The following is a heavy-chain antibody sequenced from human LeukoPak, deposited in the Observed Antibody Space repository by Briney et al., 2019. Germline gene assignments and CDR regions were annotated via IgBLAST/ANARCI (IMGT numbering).Heavy chain of an antibody. J-gene: IGHJ3*02. V-gene: IGHV3-21*01. CDR2: ISSSSGYT. CDR3: AREGWHDAFDI. CDR1: GFTFSDYT. Sequence: GGSLRLSCAASGFTFSDYTMNWVRLAPGKGLEWVAFISSSSGYTYYADSVKGRFTISRDNAKNSLYLQINSLRAEDTAVYSCAREGWHDAFDIWGQGTMVTVSS. D-gene: IGHD2-15*01.